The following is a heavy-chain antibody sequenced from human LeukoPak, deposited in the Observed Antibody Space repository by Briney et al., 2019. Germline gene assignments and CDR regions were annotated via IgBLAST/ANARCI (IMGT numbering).Heavy chain of an antibody. J-gene: IGHJ4*02. CDR2: IKQDGSEK. Sequence: GGSLRLSCAASGFTFSSYWMSWVRQAPGKGLEWVANIKQDGSEKYYVDSVKGRFTISRDNAKNSLYLQMNSLRAEDTAVYYCARGMGATDLTLYFDYWGQGTLVTVSS. CDR3: ARGMGATDLTLYFDY. V-gene: IGHV3-7*01. D-gene: IGHD1-26*01. CDR1: GFTFSSYW.